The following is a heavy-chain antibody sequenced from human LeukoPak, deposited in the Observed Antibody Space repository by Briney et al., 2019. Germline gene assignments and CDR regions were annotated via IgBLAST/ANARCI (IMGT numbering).Heavy chain of an antibody. CDR1: GFTFSSYS. CDR3: GRVGGRSKAAKGDAFDI. Sequence: PGGSLRLSCAASGFTFSSYSMNWVRQAPGKGLEWVSSISSGSTYVYYADSVQGRFTISRDKAQSSMYLQMNSVRGEDTAVYYCGRVGGRSKAAKGDAFDIWGQGTMVVVSS. D-gene: IGHD6-6*01. CDR2: ISSGSTYV. V-gene: IGHV3-21*01. J-gene: IGHJ3*02.